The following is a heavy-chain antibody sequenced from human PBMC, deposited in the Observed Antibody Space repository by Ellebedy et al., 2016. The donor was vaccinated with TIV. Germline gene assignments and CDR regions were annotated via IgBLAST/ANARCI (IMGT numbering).Heavy chain of an antibody. V-gene: IGHV3-33*01. Sequence: GESLKISCEASGFTISSSGMHWVRQAPGKGLEWVAVIWYDGTNRHYADSVEGRFSISRDNSKNTLYLQMNNLRADDTAVYHCARVGWELIETFDIWGQGTMVTVSS. D-gene: IGHD1-26*01. CDR2: IWYDGTNR. CDR1: GFTISSSG. J-gene: IGHJ3*02. CDR3: ARVGWELIETFDI.